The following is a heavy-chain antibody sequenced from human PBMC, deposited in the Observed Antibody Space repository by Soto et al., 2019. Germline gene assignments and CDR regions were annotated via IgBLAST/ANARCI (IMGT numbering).Heavy chain of an antibody. CDR1: GFTFTNAL. V-gene: IGHV3-15*01. CDR2: VKSKTDGGTT. Sequence: EVQLVESGGGLVKPGGSLRLSCVAFGFTFTNALMTWVRQAPGKGLEWVGRVKSKTDGGTTDYGAPVKGRFTISRDDLERTLYLQMSSLKIEDTAVYYCTTGFPGRDYWGQGTLVTVSS. D-gene: IGHD3-10*01. J-gene: IGHJ4*02. CDR3: TTGFPGRDY.